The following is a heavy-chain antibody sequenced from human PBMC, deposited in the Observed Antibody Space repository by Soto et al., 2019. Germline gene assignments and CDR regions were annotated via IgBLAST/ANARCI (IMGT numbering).Heavy chain of an antibody. V-gene: IGHV4-31*03. Sequence: QVQLQESGPGLVKPSQTLSLTCTVSGGSIRGGDYYWSWIRQLPGKALAGIGYIFYSGTSSYNPSLTRGVTISVDTSKNQCSLQLSSVTAADTAIYYCARLSALYYNSDYGGYYFDYWGQGTLVSVSS. J-gene: IGHJ4*02. D-gene: IGHD3-10*01. CDR1: GGSIRGGDYY. CDR2: IFYSGTS. CDR3: ARLSALYYNSDYGGYYFDY.